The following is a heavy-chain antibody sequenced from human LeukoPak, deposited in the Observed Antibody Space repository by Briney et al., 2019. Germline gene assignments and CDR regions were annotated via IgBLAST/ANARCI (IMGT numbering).Heavy chain of an antibody. CDR3: ARDVAYSAFDY. V-gene: IGHV3-21*01. CDR2: ISSSSSYI. Sequence: GGSLRLSCAASRFTFSNYNMNWVRQAPGEGLEWVSSISSSSSYIYYADSVKGRFTISRDNAKNSLYLQMNSLRAEDTAVYYCARDVAYSAFDYWGQGTLVTVSS. CDR1: RFTFSNYN. J-gene: IGHJ4*02. D-gene: IGHD4-11*01.